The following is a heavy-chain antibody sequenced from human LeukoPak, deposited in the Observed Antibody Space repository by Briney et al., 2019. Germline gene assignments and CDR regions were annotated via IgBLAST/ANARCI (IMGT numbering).Heavy chain of an antibody. CDR1: GFTFSGST. CDR3: ARETYCRGGSCYKGNAFDI. CDR2: ISTSSSYI. Sequence: PGGSLRLSCAASGFTFSGSTMNWVRQAPGKGLEWVSFISTSSSYIYYADSVKGRFTISRDNAKNSLFLQMNSLRADDTAVYYCARETYCRGGSCYKGNAFDIWGQGTMVTVSS. V-gene: IGHV3-21*01. D-gene: IGHD2-15*01. J-gene: IGHJ3*02.